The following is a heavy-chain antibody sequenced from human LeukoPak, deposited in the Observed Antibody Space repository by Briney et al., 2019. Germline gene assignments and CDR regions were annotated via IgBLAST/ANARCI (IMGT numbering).Heavy chain of an antibody. D-gene: IGHD3-16*01. CDR2: FDPEDGET. J-gene: IGHJ4*02. V-gene: IGHV1-24*01. CDR1: GYTLTELS. Sequence: ASVKVSCKVSGYTLTELSMHWVRQAPGKGLEWMGGFDPEDGETIYAQKFQGRVTTTEDTSTDTAYMELRSLRSDDTAVYCCARGSEYYFDYWGQGPLVTVSS. CDR3: ARGSEYYFDY.